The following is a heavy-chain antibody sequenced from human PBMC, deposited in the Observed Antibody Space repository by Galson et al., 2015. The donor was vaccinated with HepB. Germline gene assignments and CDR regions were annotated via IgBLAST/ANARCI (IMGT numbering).Heavy chain of an antibody. D-gene: IGHD6-13*01. CDR1: GYTFTAYY. Sequence: SVKVSCKASGYTFTAYYLHWVRQAPGQGLEWMGRINPHTGDTNYAQPFQGRVTMTRDTSISTAYMEMSRLSSDYTVVYYCTKEGSSNDFDFWGQGTLVTVSS. J-gene: IGHJ4*02. CDR2: INPHTGDT. V-gene: IGHV1-2*05. CDR3: TKEGSSNDFDF.